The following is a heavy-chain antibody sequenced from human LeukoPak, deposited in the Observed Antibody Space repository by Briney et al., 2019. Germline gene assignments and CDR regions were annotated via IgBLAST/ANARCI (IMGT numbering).Heavy chain of an antibody. D-gene: IGHD2-21*02. CDR3: ARGKNSVTENYFDY. V-gene: IGHV3-30-3*01. J-gene: IGHJ4*02. CDR2: ISYDGSNK. CDR1: GFTFSSYA. Sequence: GGSLRLSCAASGFTFSSYAMHWVRQAPGKGLEWVAVISYDGSNKYYADSVKGRFTISRDNSKNTLYLQMNSLRAEDTAAYYCARGKNSVTENYFDYWGQGTLVTVSS.